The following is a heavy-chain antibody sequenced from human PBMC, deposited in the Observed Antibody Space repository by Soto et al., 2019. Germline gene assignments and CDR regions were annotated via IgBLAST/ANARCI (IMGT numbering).Heavy chain of an antibody. CDR1: GFTFSSHW. CDR3: ARDSSQYYDFWSGFYPYFAY. Sequence: PGGSLRLSCAVSGFTFSSHWMHWVRQAPGKGLVWVSRINSDGSSTNYADSVKGRFTISRDNAKKTLYLQMNSLRADDTAVYYCARDSSQYYDFWSGFYPYFAYWGQGALVPVSP. J-gene: IGHJ4*02. CDR2: INSDGSST. V-gene: IGHV3-74*01. D-gene: IGHD3-3*01.